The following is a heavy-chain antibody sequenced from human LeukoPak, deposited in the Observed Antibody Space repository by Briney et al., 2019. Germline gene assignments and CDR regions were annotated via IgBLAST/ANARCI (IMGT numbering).Heavy chain of an antibody. Sequence: PSETLSPTCTVSGGSISSYYWSWIRQPPGKGLEWIGYIYYNGSTNYSPSLKSRVTISLDTSKNQFSLKLSSVTAADTAVYYCARHGSYRYYFDYWGQGTLVAVSS. CDR3: ARHGSYRYYFDY. V-gene: IGHV4-59*08. CDR2: IYYNGST. CDR1: GGSISSYY. D-gene: IGHD3-16*02. J-gene: IGHJ4*02.